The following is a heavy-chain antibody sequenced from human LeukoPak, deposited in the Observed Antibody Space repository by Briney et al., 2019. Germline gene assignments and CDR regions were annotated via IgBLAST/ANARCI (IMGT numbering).Heavy chain of an antibody. CDR3: ARRGAPITIYYDAFDI. CDR1: GVNFTNYW. CDR2: INPDDSDM. J-gene: IGHJ3*02. V-gene: IGHV5-51*01. D-gene: IGHD5-12*01. Sequence: GAALQISFNGSGVNFTNYWIAWGRPMPGKGLGWMGIINPDDSDMRYSPSFQGQVTISVDKSISTAYLQWSSLNASDTAMYFCARRGAPITIYYDAFDIWGKGTMVTVSS.